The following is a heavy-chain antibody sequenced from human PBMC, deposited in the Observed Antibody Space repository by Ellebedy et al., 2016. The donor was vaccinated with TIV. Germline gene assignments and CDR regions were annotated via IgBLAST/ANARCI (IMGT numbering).Heavy chain of an antibody. CDR1: GDSITSRNYF. CDR3: ARLSTTVITNLDF. J-gene: IGHJ4*02. V-gene: IGHV4-39*01. CDR2: ISYSGSI. D-gene: IGHD4-17*01. Sequence: SETLSLTCTVSGDSITSRNYFWAWIRQPPGKGLEWIGSISYSGSIFYNPSLESRVTISMDSSRDQFSLKLSSVTAADTGVYYCARLSTTVITNLDFWGQGTLVTVSS.